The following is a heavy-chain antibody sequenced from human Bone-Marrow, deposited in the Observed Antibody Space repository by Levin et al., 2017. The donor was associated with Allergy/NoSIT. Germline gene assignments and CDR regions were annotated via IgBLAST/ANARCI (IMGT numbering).Heavy chain of an antibody. V-gene: IGHV3-66*01. CDR1: GFTISTTY. CDR3: ARDDVVATNH. Sequence: GESLKISCAASGFTISTTYMSWVRPVPGKGLEWVSIIHSGGRKNYADSVKGRFTISRDNYNNTLYLQMNSLRGEDTAIYYCARDDVVATNHWGQGTLVIVSS. CDR2: IHSGGRK. D-gene: IGHD5-12*01. J-gene: IGHJ4*02.